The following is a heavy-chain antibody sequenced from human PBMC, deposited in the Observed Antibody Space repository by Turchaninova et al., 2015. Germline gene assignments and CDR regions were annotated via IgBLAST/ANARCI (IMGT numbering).Heavy chain of an antibody. Sequence: QVQLQQWGAGLLKPSETLSLTCAVYGGSFSGYYWSWIRQPPGKGLEWIGAINHSGSTNSNPSLKIRVTIPLDPSKNQFALKLSSRTAADTAVHYCARGSSWYTHIDYWGQGTLVTVSS. D-gene: IGHD6-13*01. J-gene: IGHJ4*02. CDR1: GGSFSGYY. CDR3: ARGSSWYTHIDY. CDR2: INHSGST. V-gene: IGHV4-34*01.